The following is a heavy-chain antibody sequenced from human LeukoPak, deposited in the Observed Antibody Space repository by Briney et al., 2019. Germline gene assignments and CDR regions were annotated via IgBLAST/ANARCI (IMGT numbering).Heavy chain of an antibody. CDR3: ARDTHYYGSGSPAFDL. D-gene: IGHD3-10*01. Sequence: PGGSLRLSCAASGFTFSSYGMSWVRQAPGKGLEWVSAISGSGGSKYYADSVKGRFTISRDNSKNSLYLQLNSLRAEDTALYYCARDTHYYGSGSPAFDLWGRGTMVTVSS. CDR1: GFTFSSYG. V-gene: IGHV3-23*01. J-gene: IGHJ3*01. CDR2: ISGSGGSK.